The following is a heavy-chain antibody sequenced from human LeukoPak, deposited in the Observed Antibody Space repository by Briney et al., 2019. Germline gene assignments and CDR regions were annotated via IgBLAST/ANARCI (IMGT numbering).Heavy chain of an antibody. J-gene: IGHJ5*02. Sequence: ASVEVSCKASGGTFSSYAISWVRQAPGQGLEWMGGIIPIFGTANYAQKFQGRVTITADESTSTAYMELSSLRSEDTAVYYCARDPTPYCSSTSCLVGFDPWGQGTLVTVSS. CDR1: GGTFSSYA. D-gene: IGHD2-2*01. CDR2: IIPIFGTA. CDR3: ARDPTPYCSSTSCLVGFDP. V-gene: IGHV1-69*13.